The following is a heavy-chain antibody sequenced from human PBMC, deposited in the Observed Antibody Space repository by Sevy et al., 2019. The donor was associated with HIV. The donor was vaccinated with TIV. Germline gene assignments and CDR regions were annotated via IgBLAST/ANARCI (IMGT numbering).Heavy chain of an antibody. Sequence: GGSLRLSCAASGFPVSSNYMSWVRQAPGKGLEWVSVIYSEGSTYHADSVKGRLTSSRDNSKNTLYLQMNSLGVEDTAGYYCARGKSGYGYGLDYWGQGTLVTVSS. J-gene: IGHJ4*02. CDR2: IYSEGST. CDR3: ARGKSGYGYGLDY. CDR1: GFPVSSNY. D-gene: IGHD5-18*01. V-gene: IGHV3-66*01.